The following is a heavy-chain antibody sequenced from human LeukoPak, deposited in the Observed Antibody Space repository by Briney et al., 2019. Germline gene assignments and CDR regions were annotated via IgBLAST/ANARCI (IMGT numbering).Heavy chain of an antibody. J-gene: IGHJ3*02. CDR3: ARDRAYYYDSSGYHGAFDI. V-gene: IGHV4-39*07. D-gene: IGHD3-22*01. CDR1: GVSISSSNFY. CDR2: IFYDGST. Sequence: SETLSLICTVSGVSISSSNFYWGWIRQPRGKGLQWIGNIFYDGSTYYNPSLKSRVTISVDTSKTQFSVNLNSVTAADTAMYYCARDRAYYYDSSGYHGAFDIWGQGTMVTVS.